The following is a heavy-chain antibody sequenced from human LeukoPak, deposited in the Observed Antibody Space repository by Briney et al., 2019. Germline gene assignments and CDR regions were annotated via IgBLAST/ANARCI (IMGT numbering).Heavy chain of an antibody. V-gene: IGHV1-18*03. D-gene: IGHD6-13*01. J-gene: IGHJ2*01. CDR3: ARAPLQQQLGNWYFDL. CDR2: ISAYNGNT. CDR1: GYTFTSYG. Sequence: ASVKVSCKASGYTFTSYGISWVRQAPGQGLEWMGWISAYNGNTNYAQKLQGRVTMTTDTSASTAYMELSSLRSEDMAVYYCARAPLQQQLGNWYFDLWGRGTLVTVSS.